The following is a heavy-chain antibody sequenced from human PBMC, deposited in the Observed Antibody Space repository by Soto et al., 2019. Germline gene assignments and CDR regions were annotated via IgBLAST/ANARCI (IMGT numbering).Heavy chain of an antibody. D-gene: IGHD3-3*01. CDR3: ARIFSPRGPFCCSYYTLSYFDY. CDR1: GYTFTSYG. V-gene: IGHV1-18*01. CDR2: ISAYNGNT. J-gene: IGHJ4*02. Sequence: ASVKVSCKASGYTFTSYGISWVRQAPGQGLEWMGWISAYNGNTNYAQKLQGRVTMTTDTSTSTAYMELRSLRSDDTAVYYCARIFSPRGPFCCSYYTLSYFDYLRQATLVTV.